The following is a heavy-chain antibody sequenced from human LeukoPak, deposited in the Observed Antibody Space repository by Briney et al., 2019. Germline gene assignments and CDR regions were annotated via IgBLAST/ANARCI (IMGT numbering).Heavy chain of an antibody. V-gene: IGHV1-69*04. J-gene: IGHJ4*02. CDR2: IIPILGIA. CDR3: ARELTYYYDSSGYSVFDY. Sequence: GASVKVSCKASGGTFSSYAISWVRQAPGQGLEWMGRIIPILGIANYAQKFQGSVTITADKSTSTAYMELSSLRSEDTAVYYCARELTYYYDSSGYSVFDYWGQGTLVTVSS. CDR1: GGTFSSYA. D-gene: IGHD3-22*01.